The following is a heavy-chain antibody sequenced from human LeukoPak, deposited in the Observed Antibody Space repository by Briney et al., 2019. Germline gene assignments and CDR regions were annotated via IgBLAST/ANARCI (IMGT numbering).Heavy chain of an antibody. CDR1: GFSVSTSGVG. Sequence: SGPTLVNPTQTLMLTCTSSGFSVSTSGVGVGWIRQPPGKALEWLALIFWDDDKRCSPSLKNRLTITKDTSRNQVVLTMTNMDPVDTATYYCVHSTRAPGCSGANCYGFDYWGQGTLVTVSS. CDR3: VHSTRAPGCSGANCYGFDY. V-gene: IGHV2-5*02. D-gene: IGHD2-15*01. CDR2: IFWDDDK. J-gene: IGHJ4*02.